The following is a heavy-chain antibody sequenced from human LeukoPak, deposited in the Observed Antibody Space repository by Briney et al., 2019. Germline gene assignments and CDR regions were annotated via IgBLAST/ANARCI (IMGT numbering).Heavy chain of an antibody. CDR1: GFTISSNY. CDR2: IYSGGST. D-gene: IGHD4-17*01. V-gene: IGHV3-66*01. CDR3: ARVDYGDYGFDY. J-gene: IGHJ4*02. Sequence: GGSLRLSCAASGFTISSNYMSWVRQAPGKGLEWVSVIYSGGSTYYADSVKGRFTISRDNSKNTLYLQMNSLRAEDTAVYYCARVDYGDYGFDYWGQGTLVTVSS.